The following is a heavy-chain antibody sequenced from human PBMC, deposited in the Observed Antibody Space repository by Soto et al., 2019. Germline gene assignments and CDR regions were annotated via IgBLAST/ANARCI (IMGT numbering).Heavy chain of an antibody. D-gene: IGHD4-17*01. Sequence: QVQLQQWGAGLLKPSETLSLTCAVYGGCFSGYYWSWLRQPPGKGLEWIGEINHSGSTNYIPSLNSRVTISVDTSKNQFSRKLSSVTAADTAVSYCARAANAVTKQGYGMDVWGQGTTVTVSS. CDR3: ARAANAVTKQGYGMDV. CDR1: GGCFSGYY. J-gene: IGHJ6*02. CDR2: INHSGST. V-gene: IGHV4-34*01.